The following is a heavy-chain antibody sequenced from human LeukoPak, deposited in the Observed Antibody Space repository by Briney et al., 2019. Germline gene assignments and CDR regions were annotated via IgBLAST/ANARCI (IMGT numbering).Heavy chain of an antibody. CDR2: IKHDGSEK. V-gene: IGHV3-7*01. CDR3: ARDSGHTGYDLLDY. D-gene: IGHD5-12*01. CDR1: GFTFNSYW. J-gene: IGHJ4*02. Sequence: GGSLRLSCADSGFTFNSYWMGWVRQTPGKGLEWVANIKHDGSEKYYVDSVEGRFTISRDNAKNSLFLQMNSLRAEDTAVYYCARDSGHTGYDLLDYWGRGTLVTVSS.